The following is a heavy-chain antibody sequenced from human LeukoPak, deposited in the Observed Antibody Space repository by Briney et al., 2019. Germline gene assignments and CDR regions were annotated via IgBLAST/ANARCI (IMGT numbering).Heavy chain of an antibody. CDR2: ISGSGGST. CDR1: GFTFSSYA. D-gene: IGHD3-10*01. V-gene: IGHV3-23*01. J-gene: IGHJ4*02. Sequence: QAGGSLRLSCAASGFTFSSYAMSWVRQAPGKGLEWVSAISGSGGSTYYADSVKGRFTISRDNSKNTLYLQMNSLRAEATAVYYCAKGTRLLWFGELFVYFDYWGQGTLVTVSS. CDR3: AKGTRLLWFGELFVYFDY.